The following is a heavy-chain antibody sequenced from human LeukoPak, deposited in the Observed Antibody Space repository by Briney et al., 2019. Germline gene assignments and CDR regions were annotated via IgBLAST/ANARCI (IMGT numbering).Heavy chain of an antibody. J-gene: IGHJ4*02. CDR1: GFTFSSYA. Sequence: PGGSLRLSCAASGFTFSSYAMHWVRQAPGKGLEWVAVISYDGSNKYYADSVKGRFTISRDNSKNTLYLQMNSLRAEDTAVYYCAKGDWGFDYWGQGTLVTVSS. CDR2: ISYDGSNK. D-gene: IGHD3/OR15-3a*01. CDR3: AKGDWGFDY. V-gene: IGHV3-30-3*01.